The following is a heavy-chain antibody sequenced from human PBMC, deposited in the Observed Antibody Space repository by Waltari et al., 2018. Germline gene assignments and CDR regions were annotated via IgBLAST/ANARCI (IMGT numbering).Heavy chain of an antibody. V-gene: IGHV4-34*01. D-gene: IGHD3-16*02. J-gene: IGHJ4*02. CDR1: GGSFSGYY. CDR2: INHSGST. CDR3: ARGLPDMITFGGVIAHTKNDY. Sequence: QVQLQQWGAGLLKPSETLSLTCAVYGGSFSGYYWSWIRQPPGKGLEWIGEINHSGSTNYHPSLKSRVTISVDTSKNQFSLKLSSVTAADTAVYYCARGLPDMITFGGVIAHTKNDYWGQGTLVTVSS.